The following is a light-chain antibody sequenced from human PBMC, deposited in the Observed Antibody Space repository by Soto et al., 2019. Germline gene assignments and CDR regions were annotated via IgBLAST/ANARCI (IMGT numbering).Light chain of an antibody. CDR3: HRRNDSRRGT. V-gene: IGKV3-11*01. CDR1: QSVSRY. CDR2: DAS. J-gene: IGKJ5*01. Sequence: IVLIQSPATLSLSTRERATLSCRASQSVSRYLAWYQQKPGQAPRLLIYDASNRATGVPARFSGSGSGTHFTLTISSLEPQDFALYYCHRRNDSRRGTFGQGTRLEI.